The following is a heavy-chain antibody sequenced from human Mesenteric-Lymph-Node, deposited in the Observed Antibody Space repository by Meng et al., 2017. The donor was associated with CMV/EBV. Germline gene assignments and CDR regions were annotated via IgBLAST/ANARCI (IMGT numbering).Heavy chain of an antibody. CDR1: GVSVTSGAYH. V-gene: IGHV4-61*08. J-gene: IGHJ4*02. D-gene: IGHD2/OR15-2a*01. CDR2: IYGTGIT. CDR3: AKSRSSTPGIVDD. Sequence: QVQLQEPGPGPGKPSGPLSLTCIVSGVSVTSGAYHWSWIRQSPGKGLEWIGYIYGTGITIYNPSLKSRVTILLETSKNQFSLKLNSVTTADTAVYYCAKSRSSTPGIVDDWGQGTLVTVSS.